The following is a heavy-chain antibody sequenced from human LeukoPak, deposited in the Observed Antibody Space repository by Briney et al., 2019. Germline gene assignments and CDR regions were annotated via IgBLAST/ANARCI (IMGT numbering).Heavy chain of an antibody. CDR1: GFTFSSYS. CDR3: ARGGDGYNSDY. D-gene: IGHD5-24*01. Sequence: GGSLRLSCAASGFTFSSYSMNWVRQAPGKGLEWVSSISSSSYIYYADSVKGRFTISRDNAKNSLYLQMNSLRAEDTAVYYCARGGDGYNSDYWGQGTLVTVSS. CDR2: ISSSSYI. J-gene: IGHJ4*02. V-gene: IGHV3-21*01.